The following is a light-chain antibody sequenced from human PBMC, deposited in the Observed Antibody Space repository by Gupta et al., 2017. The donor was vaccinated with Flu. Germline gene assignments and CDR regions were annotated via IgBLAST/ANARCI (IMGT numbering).Light chain of an antibody. CDR3: QSADSTGTYVV. Sequence: SSELTQPPSVSVSPGQTARITCSGDTLSNLYSYWYQQKPGQAPVLVIYKDTERPSGVPERFSGSSSGTTVTLTISGVQAEDEAAYYCQSADSTGTYVVFGGGTKLTVL. CDR2: KDT. V-gene: IGLV3-25*03. CDR1: TLSNLY. J-gene: IGLJ2*01.